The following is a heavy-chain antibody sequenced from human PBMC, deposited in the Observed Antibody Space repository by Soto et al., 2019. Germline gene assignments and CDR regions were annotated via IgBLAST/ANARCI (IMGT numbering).Heavy chain of an antibody. CDR2: ISGSGGST. V-gene: IGHV3-23*01. CDR1: GFTFSSYA. D-gene: IGHD3-3*01. CDR3: AKDLVGSNDYYCAY. J-gene: IGHJ4*02. Sequence: EVQLLESGGGLVQPGGSLRLSCAASGFTFSSYAMSWVRQAPGKGMEWVAAISGSGGSTYYADSVKGRFTISRENSKNTLCLQMNSLSAEDAAVYYCAKDLVGSNDYYCAYWGRGTLVTVCS.